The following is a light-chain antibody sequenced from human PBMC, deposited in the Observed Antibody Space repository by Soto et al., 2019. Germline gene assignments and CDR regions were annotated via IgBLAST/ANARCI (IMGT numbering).Light chain of an antibody. CDR3: PQYGSSLPVT. V-gene: IGKV3-20*01. Sequence: EIVLTQSPGTLSLSPGERATLSCRASQSVSSTYLAWYQQKPGQAPRLLIYGASSRATGIPDRFSGSGSGTDFPLTISRLEPEDFAVYYCPQYGSSLPVTFGGGTKVEIK. CDR1: QSVSSTY. CDR2: GAS. J-gene: IGKJ4*01.